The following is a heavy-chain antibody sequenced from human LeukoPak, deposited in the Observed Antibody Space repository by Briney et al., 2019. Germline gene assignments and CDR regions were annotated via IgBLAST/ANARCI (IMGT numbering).Heavy chain of an antibody. V-gene: IGHV3-23*01. D-gene: IGHD1-1*01. CDR1: GFTFSSYG. Sequence: GGSLRLSCTASGFTFSSYGMHWVRQAPGKGLEWVSSLSGDGINTYYADSVKGRFTISRDNSKNTLYLQMNSLRAEDTAVYYCAKAPRVQYYFDYWGQGTLVTVSS. CDR3: AKAPRVQYYFDY. CDR2: LSGDGINT. J-gene: IGHJ4*02.